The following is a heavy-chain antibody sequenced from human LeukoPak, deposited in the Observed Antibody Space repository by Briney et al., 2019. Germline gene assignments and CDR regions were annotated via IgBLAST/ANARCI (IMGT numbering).Heavy chain of an antibody. J-gene: IGHJ4*02. CDR3: ATQRGSYLWGTDFDY. V-gene: IGHV1-2*02. Sequence: ASVKVSCKASGYTFTGYYMHWVRQAPGQGLEWMGWINPNSGDTKYAQKSQGRVTMTRDTSISTAYMELSRLRSDDTAVYYCATQRGSYLWGTDFDYWGQGTLVTVSS. D-gene: IGHD3-16*01. CDR2: INPNSGDT. CDR1: GYTFTGYY.